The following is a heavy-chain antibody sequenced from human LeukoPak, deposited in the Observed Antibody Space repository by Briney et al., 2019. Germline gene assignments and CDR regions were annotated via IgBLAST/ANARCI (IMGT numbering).Heavy chain of an antibody. CDR3: ASRPGYYDILTGYDY. D-gene: IGHD3-9*01. CDR2: IKQDGSEK. J-gene: IGHJ4*02. CDR1: GFTFSSYW. V-gene: IGHV3-7*03. Sequence: GGSLRLSCAGSGFTFSSYWMSWVRQAPGKGLEWVANIKQDGSEKYYVDSVKGRFTISRDNAKNSLYLQMNSLRAEDTAVYYCASRPGYYDILTGYDYWGQGTLVTVSS.